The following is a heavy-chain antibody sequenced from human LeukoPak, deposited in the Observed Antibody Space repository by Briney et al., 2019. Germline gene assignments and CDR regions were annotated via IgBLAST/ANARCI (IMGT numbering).Heavy chain of an antibody. Sequence: GGSLRLSCAASGFTFSSYWMHWVRQAPGKGLVWVSRINSDASTTSYADSVKGRFTISRDNSMNTLYLQMNSLRAEDTAVYYCTKFVGVSVWYGISGPWGQGTLVTVSS. CDR1: GFTFSSYW. D-gene: IGHD3-10*01. J-gene: IGHJ5*02. CDR2: INSDASTT. V-gene: IGHV3-74*01. CDR3: TKFVGVSVWYGISGP.